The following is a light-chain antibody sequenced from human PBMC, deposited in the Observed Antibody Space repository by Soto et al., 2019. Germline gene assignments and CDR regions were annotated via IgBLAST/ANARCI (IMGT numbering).Light chain of an antibody. CDR3: QQRSNWIT. J-gene: IGKJ5*01. Sequence: EIVMTQSPGTLSVSPGERATLSCRASQSVNINLAWYQQKPGQAPRLLTYAASTRATGIPGRFSGSGSGTDFTLTISSLEPEDFAVYYCQQRSNWITFGQGTRLEIK. V-gene: IGKV3-11*01. CDR2: AAS. CDR1: QSVNIN.